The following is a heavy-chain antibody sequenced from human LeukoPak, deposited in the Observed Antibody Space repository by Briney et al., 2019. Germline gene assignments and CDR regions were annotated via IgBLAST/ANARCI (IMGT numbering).Heavy chain of an antibody. D-gene: IGHD1-20*01. V-gene: IGHV4-59*11. CDR1: GGSISSHY. CDR3: ARLYNWNYFDY. J-gene: IGHJ4*02. Sequence: SETLSLTCTVSGGSISSHYWSWIRQPPGKGLEWIGYIYYSGSTNYNPSLKSRVTISVDTSKYQFSLKLSSVTAADTAVYYCARLYNWNYFDYWGQGTLVTVSS. CDR2: IYYSGST.